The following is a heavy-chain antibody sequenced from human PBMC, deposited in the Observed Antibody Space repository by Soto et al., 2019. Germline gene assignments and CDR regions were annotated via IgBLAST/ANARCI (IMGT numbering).Heavy chain of an antibody. CDR1: GYTFTSYG. V-gene: IGHV1-18*01. D-gene: IGHD1-1*01. CDR3: ARDEAYKWNDGGWFDP. J-gene: IGHJ5*02. CDR2: ISAYNGNT. Sequence: QVQLVQSGAEVKKPGASVKVSCKASGYTFTSYGISWVRQASGQGLEWMGWISAYNGNTKYAQKLQGRVTMTTDTPTSTAHMELRSLRSDDTAVYYCARDEAYKWNDGGWFDPWGQGTLVTVSS.